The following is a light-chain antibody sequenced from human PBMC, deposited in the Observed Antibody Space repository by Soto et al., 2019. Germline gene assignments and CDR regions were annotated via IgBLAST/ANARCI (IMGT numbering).Light chain of an antibody. Sequence: DIQMTQSPSTVSASVGDGVTITCRASQSVRTWLAWYQQKPGKAPKLLIYDASTLESGVSSGFSGSGSGTEFTLTISSLQPDDFATYYCQQYNSYPWTFGQGTKVDIK. CDR3: QQYNSYPWT. CDR2: DAS. CDR1: QSVRTW. V-gene: IGKV1-5*01. J-gene: IGKJ1*01.